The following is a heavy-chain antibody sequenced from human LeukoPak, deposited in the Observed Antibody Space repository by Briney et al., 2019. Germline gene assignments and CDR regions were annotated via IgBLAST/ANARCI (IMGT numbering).Heavy chain of an antibody. CDR3: AIGSSPLPYDY. J-gene: IGHJ4*02. Sequence: PSETLSLTCTVSDYFFSNTYYWGWIRQPPGKGLEWIGSIYYSGSTYYNPSLKSRVTISVDTSKNRFSLKLSSVTAADTAVYYCAIGSSPLPYDYWGQGTLVTVSS. D-gene: IGHD6-13*01. CDR1: DYFFSNTYY. CDR2: IYYSGST. V-gene: IGHV4-38-2*02.